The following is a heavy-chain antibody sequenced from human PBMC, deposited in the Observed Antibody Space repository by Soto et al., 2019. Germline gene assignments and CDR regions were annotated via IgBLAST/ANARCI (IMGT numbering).Heavy chain of an antibody. CDR1: GGSISSGGYY. CDR2: IYYSGST. D-gene: IGHD3-22*01. CDR3: ARASHDDSSGYYTSSFDY. V-gene: IGHV4-31*03. J-gene: IGHJ4*02. Sequence: QVQLQESGPGLVKPSQTLSLTCTVSGGSISSGGYYWSWIRQHPGKGLEWIGYIYYSGSTYYNPSLKSRVTISVDTSKNQFSLKLSSVTAVDTAVYYCARASHDDSSGYYTSSFDYWGQGTLVTVSS.